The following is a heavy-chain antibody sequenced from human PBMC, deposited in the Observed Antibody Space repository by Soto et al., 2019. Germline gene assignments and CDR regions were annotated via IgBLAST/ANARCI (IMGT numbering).Heavy chain of an antibody. J-gene: IGHJ6*02. D-gene: IGHD6-13*01. CDR2: IYTSGST. V-gene: IGHV4-4*07. Sequence: VQLKGSVPGLGKPSQTLSLTCTVSGVSISIFYWSWIRQPAGKGLAWIGRIYTSGSTNYNPSLKSRVTMSVDTSKHQSPLNLISVSAADSSVYCCARGKPNGRWYLNVFYCVGVWGQWSPASVSS. CDR3: ARGKPNGRWYLNVFYCVGV. CDR1: GVSISIFY.